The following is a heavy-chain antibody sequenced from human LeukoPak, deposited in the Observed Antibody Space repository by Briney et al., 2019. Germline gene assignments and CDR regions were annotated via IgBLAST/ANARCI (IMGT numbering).Heavy chain of an antibody. CDR3: SRDLGYGYYFYYYLDV. Sequence: SQTLSLTCTVSGGSISSYYWTCIRQPAGKGLEYLGRIHASGNTYYNPSLNSRVAISIDTSKNQFSLKVSSVAAADTAVYYCSRDLGYGYYFYYYLDVWGKGTTVTVSS. CDR2: IHASGNT. J-gene: IGHJ6*03. D-gene: IGHD5-18*01. CDR1: GGSISSYY. V-gene: IGHV4-61*02.